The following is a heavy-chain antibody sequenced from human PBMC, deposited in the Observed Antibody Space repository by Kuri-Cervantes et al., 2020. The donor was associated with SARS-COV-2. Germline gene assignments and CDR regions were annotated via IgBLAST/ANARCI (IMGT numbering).Heavy chain of an antibody. V-gene: IGHV3-23*01. CDR3: AKDGYCSSTSCRPWFDP. D-gene: IGHD2-2*03. Sequence: LSLTCAASGFTFSSYAMSWVRQAPGKGLEWASGISGSGGSAYYADSVKGRFTISRDNSRNTVYLQMNSLRAEDTAVYYCAKDGYCSSTSCRPWFDPWGQGTLVTVSS. J-gene: IGHJ5*02. CDR1: GFTFSSYA. CDR2: ISGSGGSA.